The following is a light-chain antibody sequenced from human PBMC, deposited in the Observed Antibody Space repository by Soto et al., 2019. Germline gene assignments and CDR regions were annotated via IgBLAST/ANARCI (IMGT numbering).Light chain of an antibody. CDR2: GNS. CDR3: HSYDSSLSGSK. J-gene: IGLJ2*01. CDR1: SSNIGAGYD. Sequence: QLVLTQPPSVSGAPGQRVTISCTGSSSNIGAGYDVHWYQQLPGTAPKLLIYGNSNRPSGVPDRFSGSKSGTSASLAITGLQAEDEADYYCHSYDSSLSGSKFGGGTKVTVL. V-gene: IGLV1-40*01.